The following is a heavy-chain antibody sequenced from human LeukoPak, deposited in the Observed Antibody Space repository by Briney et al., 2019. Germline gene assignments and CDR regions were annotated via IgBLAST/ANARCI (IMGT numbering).Heavy chain of an antibody. CDR2: IYVDGRT. D-gene: IGHD4-23*01. Sequence: PGGSLRLSCAASGLTFSSHWMHWVRQAPGKGLEWVSLIYVDGRTYYADSVRGRFTISRDNSKNTLYLQVNSLRAEDTAVYYCARRGDGGRSFDYWGQGTLVTVSS. CDR1: GLTFSSHW. V-gene: IGHV3-53*01. J-gene: IGHJ4*02. CDR3: ARRGDGGRSFDY.